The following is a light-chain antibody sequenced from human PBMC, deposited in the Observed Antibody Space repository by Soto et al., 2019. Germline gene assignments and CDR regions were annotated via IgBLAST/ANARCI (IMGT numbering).Light chain of an antibody. CDR3: ISYTSRSTWV. V-gene: IGLV2-14*01. CDR1: SSDVGGYNY. CDR2: EVN. J-gene: IGLJ7*01. Sequence: QSALTQPASVSGSPGQSITISCTGTSSDVGGYNYVSWYQQHPGKAPKLMIYEVNNRPSGVSNRFSGSKSGNTASLTISGLQAEDEADYYCISYTSRSTWVFGGGTQLTVL.